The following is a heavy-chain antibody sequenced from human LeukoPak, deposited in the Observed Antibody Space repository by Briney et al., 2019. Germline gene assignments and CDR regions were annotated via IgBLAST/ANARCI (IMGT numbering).Heavy chain of an antibody. CDR1: GGSINNYY. Sequence: SETLSLTCTVSGGSINNYYWNWIRQPPRKGLEWIGYIYYSGSTNYNPSLKSRVTISVDTSKNQFSLKLSSVTAADTAVYYCARDGVTYDAFDIWGQGTMVTVSS. V-gene: IGHV4-59*01. CDR2: IYYSGST. CDR3: ARDGVTYDAFDI. J-gene: IGHJ3*02. D-gene: IGHD2-21*02.